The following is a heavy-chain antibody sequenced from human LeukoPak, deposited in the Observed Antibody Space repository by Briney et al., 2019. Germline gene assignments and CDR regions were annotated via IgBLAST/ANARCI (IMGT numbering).Heavy chain of an antibody. V-gene: IGHV3-74*01. CDR1: GFTFSTYW. J-gene: IGHJ6*04. CDR3: AELGTTMIGGV. CDR2: INSDGSST. Sequence: PGGSLRLSCAASGFTFSTYWMHWVRQAPGKGLVWVSRINSDGSSTGYADSVKGRFTISRDNAKNSLYLQMNSLRAEDTAVYYCAELGTTMIGGVWGKGTTVTISS. D-gene: IGHD3-10*02.